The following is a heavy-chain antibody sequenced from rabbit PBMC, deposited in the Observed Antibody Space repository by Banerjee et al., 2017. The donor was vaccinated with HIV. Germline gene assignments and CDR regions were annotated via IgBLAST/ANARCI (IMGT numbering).Heavy chain of an antibody. CDR2: IYTGSSGST. D-gene: IGHD1-1*01. J-gene: IGHJ4*01. CDR3: ARPDGSGSGDYWGHCFNL. CDR1: GFSFSSSYY. Sequence: QQQLEESGGGLVKPGGTLTLTCTASGFSFSSSYYMCWVRQAPGKGLEWIACIYTGSSGSTYYASWAKGRFTISKTSSTTVTLQMTSLTAADTATYFCARPDGSGSGDYWGHCFNLWGQGTLVTVS. V-gene: IGHV1S45*01.